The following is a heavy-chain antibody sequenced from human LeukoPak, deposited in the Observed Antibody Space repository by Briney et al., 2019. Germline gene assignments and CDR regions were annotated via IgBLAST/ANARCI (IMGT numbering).Heavy chain of an antibody. CDR1: GGSFSGYY. Sequence: SETLSLTCAVYGGSFSGYYWSWIRQPPGKGLEWIGEINHSGSTNYNPSLKSRVTISVDTSKNQFSLKLSSVTAADTAVYYCATGGISCYYVWGKGTTVTVSS. J-gene: IGHJ6*04. D-gene: IGHD2-2*01. CDR3: ATGGISCYYV. V-gene: IGHV4-34*01. CDR2: INHSGST.